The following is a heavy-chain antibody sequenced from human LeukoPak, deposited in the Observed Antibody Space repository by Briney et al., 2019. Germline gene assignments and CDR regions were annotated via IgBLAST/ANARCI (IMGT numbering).Heavy chain of an antibody. CDR1: GFTFSSYS. CDR3: ARWGLGDSSGYADY. Sequence: GGSLRLSCAASGFTFSSYSMTSVRQAPGKGLEWVSSISSSSSYIYYADSVKGRFTISRDNAKNSLYLQMNRLRAEDTAVYYCARWGLGDSSGYADYWGQGTLVTVSS. J-gene: IGHJ4*02. CDR2: ISSSSSYI. V-gene: IGHV3-21*01. D-gene: IGHD3-22*01.